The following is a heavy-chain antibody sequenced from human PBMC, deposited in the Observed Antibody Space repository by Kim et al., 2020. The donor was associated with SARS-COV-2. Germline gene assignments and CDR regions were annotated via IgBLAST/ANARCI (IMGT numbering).Heavy chain of an antibody. J-gene: IGHJ5*02. V-gene: IGHV3-30*02. CDR3: AKDLAVGYSGYDSNFSWFDP. D-gene: IGHD5-12*01. Sequence: RFTISRDNSKNTLYLQRNSLRAEDTAVYYCAKDLAVGYSGYDSNFSWFDPWGQGTLVTVSS.